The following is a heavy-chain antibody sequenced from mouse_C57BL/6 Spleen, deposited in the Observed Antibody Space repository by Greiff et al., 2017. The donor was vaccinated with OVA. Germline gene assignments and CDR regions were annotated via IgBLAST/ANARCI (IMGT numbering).Heavy chain of an antibody. CDR2: IHPNSGST. J-gene: IGHJ4*01. Sequence: QVQLKQPGAELVKPGASVKLSCKASGYTFTSYWMHWVKQRPGQGLEWIGMIHPNSGSTNYNEKFKSKATLTVDKSSSTAYMQLSSLTSEDSAVYYCARIYYGYDERAMDYWGQGTSVTVSS. V-gene: IGHV1-64*01. CDR3: ARIYYGYDERAMDY. CDR1: GYTFTSYW. D-gene: IGHD2-2*01.